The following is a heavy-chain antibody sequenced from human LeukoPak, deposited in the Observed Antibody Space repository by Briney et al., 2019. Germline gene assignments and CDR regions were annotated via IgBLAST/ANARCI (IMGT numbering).Heavy chain of an antibody. J-gene: IGHJ4*02. Sequence: GGSLRLSCAASGFTFDDYAMHWVRQAPGKGLEWVSGISWNSGSIGYADSVKGRFTISRDNAKNSLYLQMNSLRAEDTALYYCAKEDYDSSGALDYWGQGTLVTVSS. CDR2: ISWNSGSI. CDR1: GFTFDDYA. CDR3: AKEDYDSSGALDY. D-gene: IGHD3-22*01. V-gene: IGHV3-9*01.